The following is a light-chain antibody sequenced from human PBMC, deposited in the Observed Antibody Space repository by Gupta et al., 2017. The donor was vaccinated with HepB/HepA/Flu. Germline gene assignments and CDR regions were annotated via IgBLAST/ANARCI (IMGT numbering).Light chain of an antibody. CDR3: CSYAGSYTWV. CDR1: SSDVGGYNY. J-gene: IGLJ3*02. CDR2: DVS. V-gene: IGLV2-11*01. Sequence: ALTLPRPVSGSPGPSVTISCTGSSSDVGGYNYVSWYQQHPGKAHKLMIYDVSKRPAGVPDHFSGSKSGNTASLTISGLQAEDEADYYCCSYAGSYTWVFGGGTKLTVL.